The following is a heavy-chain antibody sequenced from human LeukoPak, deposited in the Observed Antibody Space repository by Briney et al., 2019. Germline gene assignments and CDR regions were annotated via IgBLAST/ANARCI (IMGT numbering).Heavy chain of an antibody. CDR1: GYTFTSYG. Sequence: ASVKVSCKASGYTFTSYGISWVRQAPGQGLEWMGWISAYNGNTNYAHKLQGRVTMTTDTSTSTAYMELRSLRSDATAVYYCARVLSHINWFDPWGQGTLVTVSS. D-gene: IGHD2-21*01. J-gene: IGHJ5*02. CDR3: ARVLSHINWFDP. CDR2: ISAYNGNT. V-gene: IGHV1-18*01.